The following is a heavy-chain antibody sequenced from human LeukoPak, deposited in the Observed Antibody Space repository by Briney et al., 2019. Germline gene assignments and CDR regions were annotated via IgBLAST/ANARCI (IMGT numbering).Heavy chain of an antibody. J-gene: IGHJ4*02. D-gene: IGHD6-19*01. CDR2: ISSSSTYI. Sequence: GGSLRLSCAASGFTFSSYTMTWVRQAPGKGLEWVSSISSSSTYIYYADSVKGRFIISRDNAENSLYLQMSSLRAEDTALYYCARGRFASAWFDYWGLGTLVTVSS. CDR3: ARGRFASAWFDY. V-gene: IGHV3-21*01. CDR1: GFTFSSYT.